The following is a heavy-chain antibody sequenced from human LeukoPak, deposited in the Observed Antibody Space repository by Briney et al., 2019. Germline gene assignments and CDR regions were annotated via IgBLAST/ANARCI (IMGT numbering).Heavy chain of an antibody. D-gene: IGHD6-19*01. CDR3: ARDTSGWSQKTYYFDY. V-gene: IGHV3-21*01. CDR1: GFTFSSYS. CDR2: ISSSSSYI. J-gene: IGHJ4*02. Sequence: GGSLRLSCAASGFTFSSYSMNWVRQAPGKGLEWVSSISSSSSYIYYADSVKGRFTISRDNAKNSLYLQMNSLRAEDTAVYYCARDTSGWSQKTYYFDYWGQGTLVTVSS.